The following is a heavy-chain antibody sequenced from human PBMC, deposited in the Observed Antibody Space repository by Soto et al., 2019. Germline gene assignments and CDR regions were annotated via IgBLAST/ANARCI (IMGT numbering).Heavy chain of an antibody. Sequence: PGGSLRLSCAASGFTFSSYGMHWVRQAPGKGLEWVAVIWYDGSNKYYADSVKGRFTISRDNSKNTLYLQMNSLRAEDTAVYYCSRAPLSTGTRYFDYWGKGTLVTVSS. V-gene: IGHV3-33*01. D-gene: IGHD1-1*01. CDR1: GFTFSSYG. CDR2: IWYDGSNK. J-gene: IGHJ4*02. CDR3: SRAPLSTGTRYFDY.